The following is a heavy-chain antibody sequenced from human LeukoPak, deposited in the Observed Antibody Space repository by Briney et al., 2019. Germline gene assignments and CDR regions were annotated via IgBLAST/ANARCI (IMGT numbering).Heavy chain of an antibody. Sequence: SETLSLTCTVSGGSISSYYWSWIRQPPGKGLEWIGYIYYSGSTNYNPSLKSRVTISVDTSKNQFSLKLSSVTAADTAVYYCAREWEYCSSTSCYDDQWGSRFDPWGQGTLVTVSS. V-gene: IGHV4-59*01. CDR2: IYYSGST. CDR1: GGSISSYY. CDR3: AREWEYCSSTSCYDDQWGSRFDP. D-gene: IGHD2-2*01. J-gene: IGHJ5*02.